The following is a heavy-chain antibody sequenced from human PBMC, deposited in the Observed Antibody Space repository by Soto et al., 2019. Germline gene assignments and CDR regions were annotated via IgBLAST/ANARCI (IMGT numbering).Heavy chain of an antibody. CDR1: WEACSDDY. CDR2: ISPKSTYR. J-gene: IGHJ4*02. V-gene: IGHV3-11*06. Sequence: SLSGETSWEACSDDYMSWTRQAPGKGLEWLSHISPKSTYRNYADSVKGRFTISRDNTKSSLFLQMNSLGVEDTAVYYCTRGGGGGLFEHWGQGVLVTVSS. CDR3: TRGGGGGLFEH. D-gene: IGHD2-21*01.